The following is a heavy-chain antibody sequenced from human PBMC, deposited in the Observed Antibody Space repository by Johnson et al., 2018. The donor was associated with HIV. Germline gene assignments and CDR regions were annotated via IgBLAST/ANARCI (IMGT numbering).Heavy chain of an antibody. D-gene: IGHD3-22*01. V-gene: IGHV3-20*04. CDR1: GFTFDDYG. Sequence: VQLVESGGGVVRPGGSLRLSCAASGFTFDDYGMSWVRQAPGKGLEWVSGIHWNGGTTGYADSVKGRFTISRDNAKNSLYLQLNSLRAEDTALYYCARGAYYYDSSGGNDAFDIWGRGTMVTVSS. CDR2: IHWNGGTT. J-gene: IGHJ3*02. CDR3: ARGAYYYDSSGGNDAFDI.